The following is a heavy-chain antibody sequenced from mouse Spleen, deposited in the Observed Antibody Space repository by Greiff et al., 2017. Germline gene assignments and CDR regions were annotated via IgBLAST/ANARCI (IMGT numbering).Heavy chain of an antibody. CDR3: ARPLAYYRYDGGFAY. Sequence: EVKLMESGGGLVQPGGSLKLSCATSGFTFSDYYMYWVRQTPEKRLEWVAYISNGGGSTYYPDTVKGRFTISRDNAKNTLYLQMSRLKSEDTAMYYCARPLAYYRYDGGFAYWGQGTLVTVSA. V-gene: IGHV5-12*02. CDR1: GFTFSDYY. D-gene: IGHD2-14*01. CDR2: ISNGGGST. J-gene: IGHJ3*01.